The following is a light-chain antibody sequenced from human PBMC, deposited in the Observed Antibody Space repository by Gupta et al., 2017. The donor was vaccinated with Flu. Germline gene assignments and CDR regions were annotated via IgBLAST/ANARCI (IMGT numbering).Light chain of an antibody. CDR1: SSDVGGYNY. J-gene: IGLJ3*02. CDR2: DVN. V-gene: IGLV2-11*01. CDR3: CSYAGTYTLEV. Sequence: QSALTQPRSVSGSPGPSATISCTGTSSDVGGYNYVSWYQQHPGKAPKLMIYDVNKRPSGVPDRFSGSKSGNTASLTISGLQAEDEADYYCCSYAGTYTLEVFGGGTKLTVL.